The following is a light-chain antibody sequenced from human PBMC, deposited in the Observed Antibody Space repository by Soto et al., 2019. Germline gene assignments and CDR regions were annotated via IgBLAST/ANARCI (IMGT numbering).Light chain of an antibody. Sequence: EIVMTQSPATLSVSPGERATLSCRASQSVSSNLAWYQQKPGQAPRLLIYGASTRATGIPARFSGSGSGTEFTLTVSSLQSEDFAVYYCQQYGSSHITFGQGTRLEN. V-gene: IGKV3-15*01. J-gene: IGKJ5*01. CDR3: QQYGSSHIT. CDR2: GAS. CDR1: QSVSSN.